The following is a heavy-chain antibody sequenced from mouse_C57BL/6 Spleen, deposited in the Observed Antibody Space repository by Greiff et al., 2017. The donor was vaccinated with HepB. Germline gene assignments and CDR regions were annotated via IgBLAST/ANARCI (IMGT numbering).Heavy chain of an antibody. CDR2: ISSGGSYT. J-gene: IGHJ2*01. Sequence: EVQVVESGGDLVKPGGSLKLSCAASGFTFSSYGMSWVRQTPDKRLEWVATISSGGSYTYYPDSVKGRFTISRDNAKNTLYLQMSSLKSEDTAMYYCARHGYYSDYWGQGTTLTVSS. CDR1: GFTFSSYG. V-gene: IGHV5-6*01. CDR3: ARHGYYSDY. D-gene: IGHD2-2*01.